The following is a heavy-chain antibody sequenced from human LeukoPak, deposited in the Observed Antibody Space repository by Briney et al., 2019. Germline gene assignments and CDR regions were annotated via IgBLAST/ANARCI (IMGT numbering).Heavy chain of an antibody. CDR2: IIPIFGTA. Sequence: SVKVSCKASGGTFSSYAISWVRQAPGQGLEWMGGIIPIFGTANYAQKFQGRVTITTDESTSTAFMELSSLRPEDTAVYYCARAKAAGTSFGYFDYWGQGTLVTVSS. CDR1: GGTFSSYA. D-gene: IGHD6-13*01. CDR3: ARAKAAGTSFGYFDY. V-gene: IGHV1-69*05. J-gene: IGHJ4*02.